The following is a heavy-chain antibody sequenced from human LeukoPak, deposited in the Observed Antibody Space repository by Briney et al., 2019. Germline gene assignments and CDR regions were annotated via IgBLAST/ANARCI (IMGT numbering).Heavy chain of an antibody. V-gene: IGHV3-48*03. D-gene: IGHD6-13*01. J-gene: IGHJ1*01. CDR2: ISGSGETI. CDR1: ELTFSSYE. Sequence: PGGSLRLSCAAAELTFSSYEMYWVRQAPGKGLERVSYISGSGETIYYADSVKGRFTISRDNANKSLYLRMSSLRVEDTAIYYCIPPAAGLRRNISTEYFQHWGQGALVTVSS. CDR3: IPPAAGLRRNISTEYFQH.